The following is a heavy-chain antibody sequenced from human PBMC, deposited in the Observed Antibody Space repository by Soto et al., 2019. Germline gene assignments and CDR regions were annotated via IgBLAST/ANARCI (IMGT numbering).Heavy chain of an antibody. D-gene: IGHD3-16*01. V-gene: IGHV1-46*01. CDR3: ARDGGGWGGPQKGKTCSAP. CDR2: INPSGGST. CDR1: GYTFTSYY. J-gene: IGHJ5*02. Sequence: GASVKVSCKASGYTFTSYYIHWVRQAPGQGLEWMGIINPSGGSTSYAQKFQGRVTMTRDTSTSTVYMELSSLRSEDTAVYYCARDGGGWGGPQKGKTCSAPWGKETWVPVSP.